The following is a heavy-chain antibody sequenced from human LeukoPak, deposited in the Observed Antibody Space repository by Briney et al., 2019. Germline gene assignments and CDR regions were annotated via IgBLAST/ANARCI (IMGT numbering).Heavy chain of an antibody. Sequence: SQTLSLTFTVSGGSISSGGYYWSWIRQPPGKGLEWIGYIYHSGSTYYNPSLKSRVTISVDRSKNQFSLKLSSVTAADTAVYYCARANNWFDPWGQGTLVTVSS. CDR2: IYHSGST. CDR1: GGSISSGGYY. CDR3: ARANNWFDP. V-gene: IGHV4-30-2*01. J-gene: IGHJ5*02.